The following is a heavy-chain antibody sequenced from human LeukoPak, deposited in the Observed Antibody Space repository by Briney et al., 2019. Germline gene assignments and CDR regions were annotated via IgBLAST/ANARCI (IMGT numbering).Heavy chain of an antibody. J-gene: IGHJ5*02. CDR3: ARGRDSDYAFDH. CDR1: GFSFSYDS. Sequence: PGGSLRLSCVASGFSFSYDSMNWVRQAPGKGLEWVSSISSGSTNIYYADSVKGRFTISRDNAENSLYLQMNSLRDEDTAVYYCARGRDSDYAFDHWGRGTLVTVSS. D-gene: IGHD4-17*01. CDR2: ISSGSTNI. V-gene: IGHV3-21*01.